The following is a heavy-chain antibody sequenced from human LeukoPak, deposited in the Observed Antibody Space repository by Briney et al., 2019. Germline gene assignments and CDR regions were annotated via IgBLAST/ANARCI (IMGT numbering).Heavy chain of an antibody. CDR2: IKGDGSDK. CDR1: GFTFSNSW. Sequence: GGSLRLSCAASGFTFSNSWMIWVRQAPGKGLEWLANIKGDGSDKYYVDSVKGRFTISRDNAKNLLYLQMNSLRVEDAAVYYCARDYYYYMDAWGKGTTVTVPS. V-gene: IGHV3-7*01. J-gene: IGHJ6*03. CDR3: ARDYYYYMDA.